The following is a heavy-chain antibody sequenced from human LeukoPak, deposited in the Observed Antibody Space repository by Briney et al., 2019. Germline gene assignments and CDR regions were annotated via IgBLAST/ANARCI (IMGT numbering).Heavy chain of an antibody. V-gene: IGHV4-61*02. CDR3: ARGALAAAGNNFDY. Sequence: SETLSLTCTVSGGSISSGNCYWSWIRQPAGRGLEWIGRIYTSGSTNYNPSLTSRVTMSVDTSKNQFSLNLSSLTAADTAVYYCARGALAAAGNNFDYWGQGTLVTVSA. D-gene: IGHD6-13*01. CDR1: GGSISSGNCY. J-gene: IGHJ4*02. CDR2: IYTSGST.